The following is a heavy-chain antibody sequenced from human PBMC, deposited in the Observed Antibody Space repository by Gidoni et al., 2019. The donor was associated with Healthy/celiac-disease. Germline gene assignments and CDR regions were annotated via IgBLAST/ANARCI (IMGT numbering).Heavy chain of an antibody. CDR2: ISYDGSNK. J-gene: IGHJ6*02. Sequence: QVQLVESGGGVVQPGRSLRLSCAASGFTFSSYAMPWVLPAPGKGLEWVAVISYDGSNKYYADSVKGRFTISRDNSKNTLYLQMNSLRAEDTAVYYCAREGLAKEGSTSRGNYYYYGMDVWGQGTTVTVSS. D-gene: IGHD2-2*01. CDR3: AREGLAKEGSTSRGNYYYYGMDV. CDR1: GFTFSSYA. V-gene: IGHV3-30-3*01.